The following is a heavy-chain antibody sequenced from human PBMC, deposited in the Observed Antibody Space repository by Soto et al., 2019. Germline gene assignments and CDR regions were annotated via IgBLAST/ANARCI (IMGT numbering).Heavy chain of an antibody. J-gene: IGHJ6*02. V-gene: IGHV1-69*11. Sequence: QVHLVQSGTEVKNPGSSVKVSCKASGVTFSSSGFSWVRQAPGQGLEWMGMIVPRLDSTNYAQKFQPRVTITADEVTSSVYMELRSLRSEDTAGYYFARWPLTRYTADHSAVDVWGPGMRVIVPS. CDR2: IVPRLDST. CDR1: GVTFSSSG. D-gene: IGHD1-20*01. CDR3: ARWPLTRYTADHSAVDV.